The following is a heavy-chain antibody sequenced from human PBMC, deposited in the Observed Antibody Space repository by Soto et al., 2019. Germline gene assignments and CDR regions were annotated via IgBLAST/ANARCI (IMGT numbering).Heavy chain of an antibody. D-gene: IGHD1-1*01. CDR2: IYYSGST. V-gene: IGHV4-31*03. CDR3: SRGTDAYKTGNY. Sequence: PSETLSLTCTVSGGSISSGGYYWSWIRQHPGKGLEWIGYIYYSGSTYYNPSLKGRVTISVDTSKTQFSLKLSSVTAADTAIYYCSRGTDAYKTGNYWGQGTLVTVSS. CDR1: GGSISSGGYY. J-gene: IGHJ4*02.